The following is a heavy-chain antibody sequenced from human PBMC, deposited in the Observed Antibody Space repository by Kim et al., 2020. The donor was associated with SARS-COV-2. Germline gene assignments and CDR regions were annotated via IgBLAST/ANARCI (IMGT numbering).Heavy chain of an antibody. D-gene: IGHD2-15*01. CDR3: ARDSAGVVVATPIQDNWFDP. Sequence: ASVKVSCKASGYTFTGYYMHWVRQAPGQGLEWMGWINPNSGDTDYAQKFQGRVTMTRDTSITTAYMELSRLRSDDTAVYYCARDSAGVVVATPIQDNWFDPWGQGTLVTVSS. V-gene: IGHV1-2*02. CDR2: INPNSGDT. CDR1: GYTFTGYY. J-gene: IGHJ5*02.